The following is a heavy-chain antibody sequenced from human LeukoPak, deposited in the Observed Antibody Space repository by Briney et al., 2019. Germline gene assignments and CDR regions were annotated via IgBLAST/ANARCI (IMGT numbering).Heavy chain of an antibody. J-gene: IGHJ3*02. CDR2: IYYSGST. Sequence: SETLSLTCTVSGGSISSSSYYWGWIRQPPGKGLEWIGSIYYSGSTYYNPSLKSRVTISVDTSKNQFSLKLSSVTAADAAVYYCARDPIRITMIVVPRWAFDIWGQGTMVTVPS. D-gene: IGHD3-22*01. CDR3: ARDPIRITMIVVPRWAFDI. V-gene: IGHV4-39*07. CDR1: GGSISSSSYY.